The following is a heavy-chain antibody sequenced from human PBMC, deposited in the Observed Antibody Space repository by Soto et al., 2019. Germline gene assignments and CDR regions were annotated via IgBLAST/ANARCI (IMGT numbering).Heavy chain of an antibody. CDR2: ISGSGGST. V-gene: IGHV3-23*01. CDR3: ASPGVAARGGTHWYFDL. D-gene: IGHD6-6*01. CDR1: GFTFSSYA. J-gene: IGHJ2*01. Sequence: EVQLLESGGGLVQPGGSLRLSCAASGFTFSSYAMSWVRQAPGKGLEWVSAISGSGGSTYYADSVKGRFTISRDNSKNPLYLQMNSLRAEDTAVYYCASPGVAARGGTHWYFDLWGRGTLVTVSS.